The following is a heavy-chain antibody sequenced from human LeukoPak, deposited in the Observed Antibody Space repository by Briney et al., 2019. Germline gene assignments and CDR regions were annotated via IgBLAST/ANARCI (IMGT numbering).Heavy chain of an antibody. J-gene: IGHJ5*02. CDR1: GGTFSSYA. D-gene: IGHD3-22*01. Sequence: SVKVSCKAPGGTFSSYAISWVRQAPGQGLEWMGGIIPIFGTANYAQKFQGRVTITTDESTSTAYMELSSLRSEDTAVYYCARDAHYYDSSGYYSGNWFDPWGQGTLVTVSS. V-gene: IGHV1-69*05. CDR3: ARDAHYYDSSGYYSGNWFDP. CDR2: IIPIFGTA.